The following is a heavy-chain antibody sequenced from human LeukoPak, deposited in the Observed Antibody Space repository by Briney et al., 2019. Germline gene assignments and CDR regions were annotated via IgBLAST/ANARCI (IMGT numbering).Heavy chain of an antibody. Sequence: GGSLRLSCAASGFTFSSYEMNWVRQAPGKGLEWVSYISTSGSPIYYADSVKGRFTISRDNAKNSLYLQMNSLRAEDTAVYYCAVKKDSTVRGAFDYWGQGTLVTVSS. CDR1: GFTFSSYE. CDR2: ISTSGSPI. CDR3: AVKKDSTVRGAFDY. D-gene: IGHD3-10*01. V-gene: IGHV3-48*03. J-gene: IGHJ4*02.